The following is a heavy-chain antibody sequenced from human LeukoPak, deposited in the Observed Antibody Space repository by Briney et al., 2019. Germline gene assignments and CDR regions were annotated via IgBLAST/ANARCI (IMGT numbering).Heavy chain of an antibody. CDR2: IYYSGST. J-gene: IGHJ4*02. D-gene: IGHD6-13*01. CDR1: GGSVSSGSYY. CDR3: TRLRGWQQLAYFDY. V-gene: IGHV4-61*01. Sequence: PSETLSLTCTVSGGSVSSGSYYWSWIRQPPGKGLEWIGYIYYSGSTNYNPSLKSRVTISVDTSKNQFSLKLSSVTAADTAVYYCTRLRGWQQLAYFDYWGLGTLVAVSS.